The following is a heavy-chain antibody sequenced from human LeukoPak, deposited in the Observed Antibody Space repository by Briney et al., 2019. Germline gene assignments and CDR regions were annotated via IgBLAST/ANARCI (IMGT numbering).Heavy chain of an antibody. CDR2: FFYTGST. Sequence: PSETLSLTCTVSGGSISSSGYYWGWLRQPPGKGLEWIGGFFYTGSTYYSPSLKSRATISRDTSKNQFSLNLFSVTAADTAVYYCARGLPIVVVVAAPQGGIYGMDVWGQGTTVTVSS. CDR3: ARGLPIVVVVAAPQGGIYGMDV. J-gene: IGHJ6*02. D-gene: IGHD2-15*01. V-gene: IGHV4-39*01. CDR1: GGSISSSGYY.